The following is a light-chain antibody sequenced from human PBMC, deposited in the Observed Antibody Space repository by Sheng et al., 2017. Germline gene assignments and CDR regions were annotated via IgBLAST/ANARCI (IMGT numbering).Light chain of an antibody. Sequence: DIQMTQSPSSVSASVGDRVTITCQASQDISHFLKWYQQKPGKAPKLLIYDASNLETGVPSRFSGSGSGTELTFTISSLQPEDVATYYCQQYESLPYTFGQGTKLEIK. CDR2: DAS. V-gene: IGKV1-33*01. CDR3: QQYESLPYT. CDR1: QDISHF. J-gene: IGKJ2*01.